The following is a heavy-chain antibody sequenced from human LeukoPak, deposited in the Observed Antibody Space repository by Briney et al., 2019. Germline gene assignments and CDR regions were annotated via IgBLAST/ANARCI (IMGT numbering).Heavy chain of an antibody. CDR3: ARASPYGDPYYYYYYMDV. D-gene: IGHD4-17*01. Sequence: ASVKVSCKASGYTFTGYYIHWVRQAPGQGLEWIGWINPNSGGTNYAQKFQGRVTMTRDTSTSTVYMELSSLRSEDTAVYYCARASPYGDPYYYYYYMDVWGKGTTVTVSS. CDR2: INPNSGGT. CDR1: GYTFTGYY. V-gene: IGHV1-2*02. J-gene: IGHJ6*03.